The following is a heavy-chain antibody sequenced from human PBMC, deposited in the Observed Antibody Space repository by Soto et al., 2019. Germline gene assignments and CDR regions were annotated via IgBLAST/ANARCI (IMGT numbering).Heavy chain of an antibody. Sequence: SETLSLTCTVSGGSISSYYWSWIRQPPGKGLEWIGYIYYSGSTNYNPSLKSRVTISVDTSKNQFSLKLSSVTAADTAVYYCARVGLRAIFGVVMWWFDPWGQGTLVTVSS. CDR1: GGSISSYY. CDR2: IYYSGST. CDR3: ARVGLRAIFGVVMWWFDP. J-gene: IGHJ5*02. D-gene: IGHD3-3*01. V-gene: IGHV4-59*01.